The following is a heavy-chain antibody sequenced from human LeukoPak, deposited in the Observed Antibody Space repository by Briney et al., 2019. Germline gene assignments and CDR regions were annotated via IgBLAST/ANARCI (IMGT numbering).Heavy chain of an antibody. CDR2: IENSVST. CDR1: GGSISSYY. J-gene: IGHJ5*02. Sequence: PSETLSLTCTVSGGSISSYYWSWIRQPPGTGLEWIGYIENSVSTTYNPSLKSRVTISVDTSKNQFSQKLSSVTAADTAVYYCARSPPCFDPWGQGTLVTVCS. CDR3: ARSPPCFDP. V-gene: IGHV4-59*08.